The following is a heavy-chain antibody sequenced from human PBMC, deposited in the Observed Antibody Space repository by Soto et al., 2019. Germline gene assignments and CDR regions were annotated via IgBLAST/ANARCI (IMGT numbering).Heavy chain of an antibody. J-gene: IGHJ4*02. V-gene: IGHV4-59*08. D-gene: IGHD4-17*01. Sequence: SETLSLTCTVSGGSISSYYWSWFRQPPGKGLEWIGYIYYSGSTNYNPSLKSRVTISVDTSKNQFSLKLSSVTAADTAVYYCARSYGGTLDYWGQGTLVTVSS. CDR2: IYYSGST. CDR3: ARSYGGTLDY. CDR1: GGSISSYY.